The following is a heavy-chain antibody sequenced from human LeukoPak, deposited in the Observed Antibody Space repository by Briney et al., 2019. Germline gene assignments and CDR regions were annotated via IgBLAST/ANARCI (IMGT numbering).Heavy chain of an antibody. CDR3: ATEGYSGSSYAFDI. V-gene: IGHV1-24*01. J-gene: IGHJ3*02. CDR2: FDPEDGET. D-gene: IGHD1-26*01. CDR1: GYTLTELS. Sequence: ASVKVSCKGSGYTLTELSMHWVRQAPGKGLEWMGGFDPEDGETIYAQKFQGRVTMTEDTSTDTAYMELSSLRSEDTAVYYCATEGYSGSSYAFDIWGQGTMVTVSS.